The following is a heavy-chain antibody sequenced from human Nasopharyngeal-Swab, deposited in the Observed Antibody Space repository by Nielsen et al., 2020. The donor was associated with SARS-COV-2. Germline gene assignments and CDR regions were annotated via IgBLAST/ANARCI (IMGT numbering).Heavy chain of an antibody. CDR3: ARPAGGGYFDY. CDR2: IYPGDSDT. V-gene: IGHV5-51*01. Sequence: VRQMPGKGLEWMGIIYPGDSDTRYSPSFQGQVTISADKSISTAYLQWTSQKASAPAMYYFARPAGGGYFDYWGQGTLVTVSS. D-gene: IGHD3-16*01. J-gene: IGHJ4*02.